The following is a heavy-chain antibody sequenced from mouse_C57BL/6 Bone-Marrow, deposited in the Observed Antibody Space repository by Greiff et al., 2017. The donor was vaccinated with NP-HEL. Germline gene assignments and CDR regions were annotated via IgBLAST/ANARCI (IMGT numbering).Heavy chain of an antibody. CDR3: ARGIYYGNYHYYYAMDY. J-gene: IGHJ4*01. Sequence: VQGVESGPGLVQPSQSLSITCTVSGFSLTSYGVHWVRQSPGKGLEWLGVIWSGGSTDYNAAFISRLSISKDNSKSQVFFKMNSLQADDTAIYYCARGIYYGNYHYYYAMDYWGQGTSVTVSS. CDR1: GFSLTSYG. V-gene: IGHV2-2*01. D-gene: IGHD2-1*01. CDR2: IWSGGST.